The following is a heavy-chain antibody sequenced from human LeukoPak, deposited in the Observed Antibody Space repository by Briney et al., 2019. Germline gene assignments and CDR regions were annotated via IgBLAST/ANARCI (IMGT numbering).Heavy chain of an antibody. CDR3: ARGRKSSSWYFYRWFDP. J-gene: IGHJ5*02. V-gene: IGHV4-39*07. CDR1: GGSISSSGYY. CDR2: INYSGTT. Sequence: SETLSLTCTASGGSISSSGYYWGWIRQPPGKGLEWIASINYSGTTYYNPSLKSRVTISEDRSKNQFSLKLSSVTAADTAVYYCARGRKSSSWYFYRWFDPWGQGTLVTVSS. D-gene: IGHD6-13*01.